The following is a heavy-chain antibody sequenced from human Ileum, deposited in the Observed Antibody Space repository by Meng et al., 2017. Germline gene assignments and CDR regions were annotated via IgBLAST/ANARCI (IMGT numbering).Heavy chain of an antibody. CDR2: ISSSSSYI. Sequence: EVQLVESGGDLVKPGGSLRLSCAASGFTFSSYSMNWVRQAPGKGLDWVSSISSSSSYIYYADSLKGRFTISRDNAKNSLYLQMNSLRAEDTAVYYCARERQDNRWFDPWGQGTLVTVSS. V-gene: IGHV3-21*01. J-gene: IGHJ5*02. CDR1: GFTFSSYS. CDR3: ARERQDNRWFDP. D-gene: IGHD1-1*01.